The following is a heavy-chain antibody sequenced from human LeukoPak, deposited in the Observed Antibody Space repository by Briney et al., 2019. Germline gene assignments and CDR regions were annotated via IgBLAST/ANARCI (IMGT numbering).Heavy chain of an antibody. Sequence: SETLSLTCTVSSGSISSGGYYWSWIRQHPGKGLEWIGYIYYSGSTYYNPSLKSRVTISVDTSKNQFSLKLSSVTAADTAVYYCARVYLTPKLYGMDVWGQGTTVTVFS. D-gene: IGHD5-24*01. CDR3: ARVYLTPKLYGMDV. CDR1: SGSISSGGYY. CDR2: IYYSGST. V-gene: IGHV4-30-4*08. J-gene: IGHJ6*02.